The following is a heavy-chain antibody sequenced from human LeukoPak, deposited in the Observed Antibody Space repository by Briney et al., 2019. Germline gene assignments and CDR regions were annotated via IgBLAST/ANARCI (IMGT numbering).Heavy chain of an antibody. D-gene: IGHD3-22*01. CDR2: IVVGSDNT. CDR3: AADIDYYYGSGYYKNFDY. Sequence: GASVKVSCKASGFTFTNSAVQWVRQARGQRLEWIGWIVVGSDNTDYAQKFQERVTITRDMSTTTAYMELSSLRSEDTAVYYCAADIDYYYGSGYYKNFDYWGQGTLVTVSS. V-gene: IGHV1-58*01. J-gene: IGHJ4*02. CDR1: GFTFTNSA.